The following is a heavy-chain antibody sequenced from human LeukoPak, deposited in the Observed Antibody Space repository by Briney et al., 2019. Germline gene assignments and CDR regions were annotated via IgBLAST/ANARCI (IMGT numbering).Heavy chain of an antibody. CDR2: MSPNSDNR. V-gene: IGHV1-8*01. Sequence: ASVKVSCKASGYTFTSYDINWVRQASGQGLEWMGWMSPNSDNRGYAQKFQGRVTMTRDTSISTAYMELSSLTSEDTAVYYCARGVDAVTDYWGQGTLVTVSS. CDR1: GYTFTSYD. J-gene: IGHJ4*02. CDR3: ARGVDAVTDY. D-gene: IGHD3/OR15-3a*01.